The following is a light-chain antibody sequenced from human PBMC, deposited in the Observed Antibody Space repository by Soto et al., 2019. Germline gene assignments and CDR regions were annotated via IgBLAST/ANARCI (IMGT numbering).Light chain of an antibody. J-gene: IGLJ3*02. CDR1: SSNIGSNY. CDR3: AAWDDSMSGRV. CDR2: RNN. V-gene: IGLV1-47*01. Sequence: QSVLTQPPSASGTPGQRVTISCSGSSSNIGSNYVYWYQQLPGTAPKLLIYRNNQRPSGVPDRSSASKSGTSASLAISGLPSEDEADYYCAAWDDSMSGRVFGGGTKLTVL.